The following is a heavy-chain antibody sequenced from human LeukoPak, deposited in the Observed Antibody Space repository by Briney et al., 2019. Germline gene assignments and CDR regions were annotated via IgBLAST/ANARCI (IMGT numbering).Heavy chain of an antibody. V-gene: IGHV4-59*12. Sequence: SETLSLTCTVSGGSISSYYWSWIRQPPGKGLEWIGYIYYSGSTYYNPPLKSRVTISVDTSKNQFSLKLSSVTAADTAVYYCAREGRYCGGDCYLYYYYGMDVWGQGTTVTVSS. CDR2: IYYSGST. CDR3: AREGRYCGGDCYLYYYYGMDV. D-gene: IGHD2-21*02. J-gene: IGHJ6*02. CDR1: GGSISSYY.